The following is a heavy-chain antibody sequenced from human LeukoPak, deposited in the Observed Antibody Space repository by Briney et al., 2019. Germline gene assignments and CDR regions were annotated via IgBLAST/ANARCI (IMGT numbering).Heavy chain of an antibody. V-gene: IGHV3-7*03. CDR2: IKQDGSEK. Sequence: SGGSLRLSCAVSGFSFSSYWMSWVRQAPGKGLEWVANIKQDGSEKYYVDSVKGRFTISRQNAKNSLYLQMNSLRVEDTAVYYCARSNNYDSSGWGYWGQGTLVTVSS. CDR1: GFSFSSYW. J-gene: IGHJ4*02. D-gene: IGHD3-22*01. CDR3: ARSNNYDSSGWGY.